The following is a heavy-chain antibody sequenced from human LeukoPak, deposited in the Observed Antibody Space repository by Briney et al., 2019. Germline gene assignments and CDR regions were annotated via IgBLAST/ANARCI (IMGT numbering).Heavy chain of an antibody. V-gene: IGHV3-33*08. CDR3: ARDHGSGSYIFQH. CDR1: GFTFSSYG. CDR2: IWYDGSNK. D-gene: IGHD3-10*01. J-gene: IGHJ1*01. Sequence: GGSLRLSCAASGFTFSSYGMHWVRQAPGKGLEWVAVIWYDGSNKYYADSVKGRFTISRDNSKNTLYLQMNSLRAEDTAVYYCARDHGSGSYIFQHWGQGTLVTVSS.